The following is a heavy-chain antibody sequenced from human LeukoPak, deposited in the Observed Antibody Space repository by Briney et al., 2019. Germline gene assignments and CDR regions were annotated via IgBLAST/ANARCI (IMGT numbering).Heavy chain of an antibody. Sequence: GSLRLSCAASGFTFSSSWMSWVRQAPGKGLEWVTNIKPDGSEKYYVDSVKGRFTISRDNAKNSLYLQMNSLRAEDTALYYCARDTVGATDYWGQGTLVTVSS. V-gene: IGHV3-7*01. CDR2: IKPDGSEK. CDR3: ARDTVGATDY. J-gene: IGHJ4*02. D-gene: IGHD1-26*01. CDR1: GFTFSSSW.